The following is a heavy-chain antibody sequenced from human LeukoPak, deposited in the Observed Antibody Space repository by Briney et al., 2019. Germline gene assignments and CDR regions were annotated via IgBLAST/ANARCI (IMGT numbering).Heavy chain of an antibody. D-gene: IGHD3-16*01. J-gene: IGHJ4*02. CDR3: ARHSLNNYGSYY. V-gene: IGHV4-39*01. CDR2: IHYDGNT. Sequence: SEALSLTCIVSGCAISSSTYSWTWMRQPPGKGLEWIGSIHYDGNTYYKPSLKSRVTISVDTSKTQFSLRLSSATAADMATYYCARHSLNNYGSYYWGQGTLVTVSS. CDR1: GCAISSSTYS.